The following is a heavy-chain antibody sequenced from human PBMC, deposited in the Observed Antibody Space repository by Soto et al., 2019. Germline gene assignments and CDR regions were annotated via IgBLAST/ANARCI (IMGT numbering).Heavy chain of an antibody. V-gene: IGHV3-30*18. D-gene: IGHD3-10*01. J-gene: IGHJ4*02. Sequence: GGSLRLSCAASGFTFSSYGMHWVRQAPGKGLEWVAVISYDGSNKYYADSVKGRFTISRDNSKNTLYLQMNSLRAEDTAVYYCAKVGGRGSGSYKNYYFDYWGQGTLVTVSS. CDR2: ISYDGSNK. CDR1: GFTFSSYG. CDR3: AKVGGRGSGSYKNYYFDY.